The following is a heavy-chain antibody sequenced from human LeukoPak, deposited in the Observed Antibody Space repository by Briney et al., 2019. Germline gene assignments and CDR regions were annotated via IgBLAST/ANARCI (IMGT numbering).Heavy chain of an antibody. Sequence: ASVKASCKASGYTFTSYYMHWVRQAPGQGLEWMGIINPSGGSTNYAQKFQGRVTMTRDMSTKTVYMELSSLRSEDTAVYYCARDQGCSSTSCFIDYWGRGTLVTVSS. V-gene: IGHV1-46*01. D-gene: IGHD2-2*01. CDR2: INPSGGST. CDR3: ARDQGCSSTSCFIDY. J-gene: IGHJ2*01. CDR1: GYTFTSYY.